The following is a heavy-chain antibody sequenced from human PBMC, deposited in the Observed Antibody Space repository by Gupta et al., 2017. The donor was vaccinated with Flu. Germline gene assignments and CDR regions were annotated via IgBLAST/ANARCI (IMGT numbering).Heavy chain of an antibody. CDR3: AILVSGRAAAGSSDFDY. CDR2: IYNSGST. V-gene: IGHV4-4*02. CDR1: GGSISSSNW. Sequence: QVQLQESGPGLVKPSGTLSLTCAVSGGSISSSNWWSWVRQPPGKGLEGIGEIYNSGSTNYNPSLKRRVTISVDKSKNQFSLKLSSVTAAETAVDYCAILVSGRAAAGSSDFDYGGQGTLVTVSS. J-gene: IGHJ4*02. D-gene: IGHD6-13*01.